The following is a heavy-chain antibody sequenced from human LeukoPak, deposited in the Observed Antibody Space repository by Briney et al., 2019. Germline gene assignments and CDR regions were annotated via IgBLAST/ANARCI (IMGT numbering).Heavy chain of an antibody. V-gene: IGHV3-74*01. J-gene: IGHJ4*02. CDR2: INNDGSIT. CDR3: ARGVAGYDFWSGSEY. D-gene: IGHD3-3*01. Sequence: GGSLRLSCAASGFTFSSYWMHWVRQAPGKGLVWVSRINNDGSITTYADSVKGRFTISRDNAKNTLYLQMNSLRAEDTAVYYCARGVAGYDFWSGSEYWGQGTLVAVSS. CDR1: GFTFSSYW.